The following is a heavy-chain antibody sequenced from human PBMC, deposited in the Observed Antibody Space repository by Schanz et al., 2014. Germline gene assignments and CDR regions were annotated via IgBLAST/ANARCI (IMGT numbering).Heavy chain of an antibody. CDR2: INQSGTT. D-gene: IGHD6-13*01. V-gene: IGHV4-34*02. CDR1: GGSFSSNY. Sequence: QVQLQQWGAGLLKPSETLSLTCAVYGGSFSSNYWSWIRQPPGKGLEWIGEINQSGTTNYNPSIKSRVTISVDKSKNQFSLKVRSVTAADTAVYYCARDSLRGAAGGYGMDVWGQGTTVTVSS. J-gene: IGHJ6*02. CDR3: ARDSLRGAAGGYGMDV.